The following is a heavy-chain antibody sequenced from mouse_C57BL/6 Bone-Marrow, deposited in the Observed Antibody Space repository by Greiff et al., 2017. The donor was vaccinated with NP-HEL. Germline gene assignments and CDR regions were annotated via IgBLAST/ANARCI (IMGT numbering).Heavy chain of an antibody. CDR1: GFTFSDYY. V-gene: IGHV5-12*01. D-gene: IGHD2-4*01. J-gene: IGHJ3*01. Sequence: DVQLVESGGGLVQPGGSPKLSCAASGFTFSDYYMYWVRQTPEKRLEWVAYISNGGGSTYYPDTVKGRFTISRDNAKNTLYLQMSRLKSEDTAMYYCARHADDYGGFAYWGQGTLVTVSA. CDR2: ISNGGGST. CDR3: ARHADDYGGFAY.